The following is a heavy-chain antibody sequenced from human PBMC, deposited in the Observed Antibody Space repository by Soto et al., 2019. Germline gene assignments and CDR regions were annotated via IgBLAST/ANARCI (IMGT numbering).Heavy chain of an antibody. CDR1: GGSISSGDYY. CDR2: IHYSGIT. J-gene: IGHJ4*02. Sequence: QVQLQESGPGLVKPSQTLSLTCTVSGGSISSGDYYWSWLRQPPGKGLEWIGFIHYSGITDYNPSLKTRVTISVDTSKNQFSLKLSSVTAADTAVYYCARERGGFGDYWGQGTLVTVSS. V-gene: IGHV4-30-4*01. D-gene: IGHD3-10*01. CDR3: ARERGGFGDY.